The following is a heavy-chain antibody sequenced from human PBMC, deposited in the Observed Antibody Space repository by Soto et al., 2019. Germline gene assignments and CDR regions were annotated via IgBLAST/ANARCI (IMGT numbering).Heavy chain of an antibody. Sequence: TLSLTCTVSGASIRSTDYYWSWIRQAPGKGLEWIGYVYYTGSTYYNPSLMSRLTISVDTSKNQFSLKLTSVTAAETAAYYCVRTARQGAVAPHWFDRWGQGTQVTVS. CDR2: VYYTGST. J-gene: IGHJ5*02. V-gene: IGHV4-30-4*01. CDR1: GASIRSTDYY. CDR3: VRTARQGAVAPHWFDR. D-gene: IGHD2-21*02.